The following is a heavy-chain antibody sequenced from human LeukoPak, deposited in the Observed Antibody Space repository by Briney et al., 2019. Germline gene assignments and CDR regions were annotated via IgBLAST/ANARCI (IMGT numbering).Heavy chain of an antibody. D-gene: IGHD2-2*01. CDR3: ARGGYCSSTSCYAIGAFDI. Sequence: SVKVSCKASGGTFSSYAISWVRQAPGQGLEWMGGIIPIFGTANYAQKFQGRVTITADKSTSTAYMELSSLRSEDTAVYYCARGGYCSSTSCYAIGAFDIWGQGTMVTASS. CDR2: IIPIFGTA. CDR1: GGTFSSYA. V-gene: IGHV1-69*06. J-gene: IGHJ3*02.